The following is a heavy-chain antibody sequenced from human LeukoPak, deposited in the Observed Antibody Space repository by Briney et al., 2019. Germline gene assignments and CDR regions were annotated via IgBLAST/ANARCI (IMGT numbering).Heavy chain of an antibody. D-gene: IGHD2-15*01. V-gene: IGHV3-23*01. CDR1: GFTFSSYA. CDR2: FIGSGGHT. J-gene: IGHJ2*01. CDR3: AKDKGYCSGGSCYGYWYFDL. Sequence: PGGCLRLSCAASGFTFSSYAMSWVRQAPGKGLEWVSTFIGSGGHTYSADSVKGRFTISRDNSKNTLYLQMNSLRAEDTAVYYCAKDKGYCSGGSCYGYWYFDLWGRGTLVTVSS.